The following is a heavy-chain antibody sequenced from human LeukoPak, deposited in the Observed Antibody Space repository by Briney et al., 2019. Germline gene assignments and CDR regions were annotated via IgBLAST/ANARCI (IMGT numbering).Heavy chain of an antibody. J-gene: IGHJ6*02. Sequence: ASVKVSCKASGYTFTNYGIVWVRQAPGQGLEWMGWISTYNGNTNYAENLQDRVTMTTDTSTSTAYMELRSLRSDDTAVYCCARVLPQGPYYYHGMDVWGQGTTVTVSS. D-gene: IGHD5-18*01. V-gene: IGHV1-18*01. CDR3: ARVLPQGPYYYHGMDV. CDR2: ISTYNGNT. CDR1: GYTFTNYG.